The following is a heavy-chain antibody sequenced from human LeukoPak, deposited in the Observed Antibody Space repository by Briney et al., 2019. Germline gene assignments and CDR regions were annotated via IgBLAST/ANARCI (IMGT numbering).Heavy chain of an antibody. CDR3: AGRRITLVRGIIGWFDT. CDR2: NYYSGST. V-gene: IGHV4-59*01. CDR1: GDSISSYY. D-gene: IGHD3-10*01. J-gene: IGHJ5*02. Sequence: SETLSLTCTVSGDSISSYYWSWIRQLPGKGLECIGYNYYSGSTNYNPSLKNRVTMSVDTSKNQFSLNSSPVTAADTAVYYCAGRRITLVRGIIGWFDTWGQGTLVTVSS.